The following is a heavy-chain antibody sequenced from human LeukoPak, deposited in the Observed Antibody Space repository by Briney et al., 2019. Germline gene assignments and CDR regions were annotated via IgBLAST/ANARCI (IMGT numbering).Heavy chain of an antibody. D-gene: IGHD1-26*01. CDR1: GYSFTSYW. CDR2: IYPGDSGT. V-gene: IGHV5-51*01. CDR3: ARHLSGSYSGYYFDY. Sequence: GESLKISCKGSGYSFTSYWIGWVRQMPGKGLEWLGVIYPGDSGTRYSPSFQGQVTISADKSISTAYLQWSSLKASDTAMYYCARHLSGSYSGYYFDYWGQGTLVTVSS. J-gene: IGHJ4*02.